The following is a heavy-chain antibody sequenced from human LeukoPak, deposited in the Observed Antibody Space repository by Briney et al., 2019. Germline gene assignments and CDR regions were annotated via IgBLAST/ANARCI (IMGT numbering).Heavy chain of an antibody. Sequence: ASVKVSCKASGYTFTGYYMHWVRQAPGQGLEWMGRINPNSGGTNYAQKLQGRVTMTTDTSTSTAYMELRSLRSDDTAVYYCARLITHYDAFDIWGQGTMVTVSS. J-gene: IGHJ3*02. V-gene: IGHV1-2*06. CDR3: ARLITHYDAFDI. CDR2: INPNSGGT. D-gene: IGHD3-16*01. CDR1: GYTFTGYY.